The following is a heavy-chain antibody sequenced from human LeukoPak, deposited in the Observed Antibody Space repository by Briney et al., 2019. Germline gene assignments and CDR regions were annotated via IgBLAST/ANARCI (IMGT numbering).Heavy chain of an antibody. CDR3: AKVGGYCSSTSCYRGGWFDP. D-gene: IGHD2-2*01. CDR1: GFTFDDYA. Sequence: PGRSLRLSCATSGFTFDDYAMHWVRQAPGKGLEWVSGISWNSGSIGYADSVKGRFTISRDNAKNSLYLQMNSLRAEDTALYYCAKVGGYCSSTSCYRGGWFDPWGQGTLVTVSS. J-gene: IGHJ5*02. V-gene: IGHV3-9*01. CDR2: ISWNSGSI.